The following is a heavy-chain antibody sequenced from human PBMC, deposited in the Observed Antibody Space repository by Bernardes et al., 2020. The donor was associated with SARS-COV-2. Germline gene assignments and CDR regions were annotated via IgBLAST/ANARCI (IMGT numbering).Heavy chain of an antibody. Sequence: SETLSLTCTVSGGSIGSHYWSWSRQSPGQGLEWDGNVYFTGDTNHNPSLRSRGIIGIDTSKSQFSLRLNSVTAADAAVYYCARAVFLVSSGDQSYYGMDVWGQGTTGTVSS. D-gene: IGHD6-25*01. V-gene: IGHV4-59*11. CDR3: ARAVFLVSSGDQSYYGMDV. J-gene: IGHJ6*02. CDR1: GGSIGSHY. CDR2: VYFTGDT.